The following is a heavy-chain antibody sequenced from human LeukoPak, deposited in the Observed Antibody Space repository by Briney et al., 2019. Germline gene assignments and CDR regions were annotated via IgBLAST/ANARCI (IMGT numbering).Heavy chain of an antibody. CDR2: INHSGST. J-gene: IGHJ4*02. Sequence: SETLSLTCAVYGGSFSGYYLSWIRQPPGKGLEWIGEINHSGSTNYYASLKSRVTISVDQSKNQFSLKLSSVTAADSAVYYCATSIAVRRGSPNFDYGGQGTLVTVSS. CDR1: GGSFSGYY. D-gene: IGHD6-6*01. V-gene: IGHV4-34*01. CDR3: ATSIAVRRGSPNFDY.